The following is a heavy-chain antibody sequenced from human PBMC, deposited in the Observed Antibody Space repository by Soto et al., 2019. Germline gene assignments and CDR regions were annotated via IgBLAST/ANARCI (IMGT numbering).Heavy chain of an antibody. D-gene: IGHD3-3*01. Sequence: ASVKVSCKASGYNFNIYGINWARQAPGQGLELMGWISAYDGKTTYAEKFRGRVTMTTDASTSTAYMELRSLRSDDTAVYYCARDSHEYWTSYWFDPWGQGTLVTVSS. CDR3: ARDSHEYWTSYWFDP. CDR2: ISAYDGKT. J-gene: IGHJ5*02. CDR1: GYNFNIYG. V-gene: IGHV1-18*01.